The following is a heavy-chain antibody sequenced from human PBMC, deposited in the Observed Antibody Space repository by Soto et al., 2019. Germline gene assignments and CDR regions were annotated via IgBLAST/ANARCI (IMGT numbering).Heavy chain of an antibody. CDR2: INAGNGNT. Sequence: ASVKLSCKASGYTFTSYAMHWVRQAPGQRLEWMGWINAGNGNTKYSQKFQGRVTITRDTSASTAYMELSSLRSDDTAVYYCARGANYYDSSGYFDYWGQGTLVTVSS. V-gene: IGHV1-3*01. CDR1: GYTFTSYA. CDR3: ARGANYYDSSGYFDY. J-gene: IGHJ4*02. D-gene: IGHD3-22*01.